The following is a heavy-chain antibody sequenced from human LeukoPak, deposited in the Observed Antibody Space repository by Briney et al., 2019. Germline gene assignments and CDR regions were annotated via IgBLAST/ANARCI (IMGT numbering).Heavy chain of an antibody. Sequence: KSSETLSLTCTVSGGSISSGGYYWSWIRQHPGKGLEWIGYIYYSGSTYYNPSLKSRVTISVDTSKNQFSLKLSSVTAADTAVYYCARGVTAMVTGYWFDPWGQGILVTVSS. J-gene: IGHJ5*02. CDR3: ARGVTAMVTGYWFDP. D-gene: IGHD5-18*01. V-gene: IGHV4-31*03. CDR2: IYYSGST. CDR1: GGSISSGGYY.